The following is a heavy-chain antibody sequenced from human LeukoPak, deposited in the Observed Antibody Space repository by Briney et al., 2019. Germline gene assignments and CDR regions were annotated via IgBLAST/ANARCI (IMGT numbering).Heavy chain of an antibody. V-gene: IGHV1-2*02. CDR2: INPNSGGT. Sequence: ASVKVSCKASGYTFTGYYMHWVRQAPGQGLEWMGWINPNSGGTNYAQKFQGRVTMTRDTSISTAYMELSRLRSDDTAVYYCAREDSSSWVRVLYYYYGMDVWGQGTTVTVSS. J-gene: IGHJ6*02. D-gene: IGHD6-13*01. CDR1: GYTFTGYY. CDR3: AREDSSSWVRVLYYYYGMDV.